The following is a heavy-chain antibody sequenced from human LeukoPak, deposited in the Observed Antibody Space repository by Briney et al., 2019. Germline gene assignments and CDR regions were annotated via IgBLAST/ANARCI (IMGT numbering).Heavy chain of an antibody. CDR2: ISGDGGSL. D-gene: IGHD3-22*01. CDR1: GFTFDDYA. V-gene: IGHV3-43*02. Sequence: GGSLRLSCAASGFTFDDYAMHSVRQAPGKGLEWVSLISGDGGSLYYADSVKGRFTISRDNSKNSRFLQMNGLRTEDTALYYCAKGGGISGYSYQNDHWGQGTLVTVSS. CDR3: AKGGGISGYSYQNDH. J-gene: IGHJ4*02.